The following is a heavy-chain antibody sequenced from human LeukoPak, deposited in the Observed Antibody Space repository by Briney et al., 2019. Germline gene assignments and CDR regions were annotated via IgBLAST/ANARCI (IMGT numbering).Heavy chain of an antibody. CDR2: IYYSGST. D-gene: IGHD3-16*01. Sequence: SETLSLTCTVSGGSISSYYWSWIRQPPGRGLEWIGYIYYSGSTNYNPSLKSRVTISVDTSKNQFSLKLSSVTAADTAVYYCARHLGGRYPRYFDYWGQGTLVTVSS. CDR3: ARHLGGRYPRYFDY. V-gene: IGHV4-59*08. CDR1: GGSISSYY. J-gene: IGHJ4*02.